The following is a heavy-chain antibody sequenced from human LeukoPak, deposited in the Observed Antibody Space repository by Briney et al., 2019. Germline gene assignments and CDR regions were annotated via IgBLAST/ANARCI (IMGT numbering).Heavy chain of an antibody. V-gene: IGHV1-69*13. CDR1: GGTFSSYA. D-gene: IGHD2-2*02. CDR3: AVLIPRDAFDI. J-gene: IGHJ3*02. CDR2: IIPIFGTA. Sequence: ASVKVSCKASGGTFSSYAISWVRQAPGQGLEWMGGIIPIFGTANYAQKFQGRVTITADESTSTAYMELSSLRSEDTAVYYCAVLIPRDAFDIWGQGTMVTVSS.